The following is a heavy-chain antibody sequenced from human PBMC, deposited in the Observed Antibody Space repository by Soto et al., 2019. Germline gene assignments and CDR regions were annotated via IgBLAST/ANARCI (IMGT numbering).Heavy chain of an antibody. J-gene: IGHJ4*02. Sequence: SETLSLTCTVSGGSISSYYWSWIRQPPGKGLEWIGYIYYSGSTNYNPSLKSRVTISVDTSKNQFSLKLSSVTAADTAVYYCARAEVAGTLRYYFDDWGQGTLVTVPS. D-gene: IGHD6-19*01. V-gene: IGHV4-59*01. CDR1: GGSISSYY. CDR3: ARAEVAGTLRYYFDD. CDR2: IYYSGST.